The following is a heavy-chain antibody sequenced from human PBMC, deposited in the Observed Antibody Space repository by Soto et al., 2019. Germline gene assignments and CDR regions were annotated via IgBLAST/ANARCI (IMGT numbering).Heavy chain of an antibody. CDR3: ATDLGITGRIQS. CDR1: GYTLTELS. J-gene: IGHJ5*02. D-gene: IGHD1-20*01. CDR2: FDPEDGET. V-gene: IGHV1-24*01. Sequence: ASVKVSCKVSGYTLTELSMHWVRQAPGKGLEWMGGFDPEDGETIYAQKFQGRVTMTEYTSIDTAYMELSSLRSEYTAVYYCATDLGITGRIQSWGQGILVPVSS.